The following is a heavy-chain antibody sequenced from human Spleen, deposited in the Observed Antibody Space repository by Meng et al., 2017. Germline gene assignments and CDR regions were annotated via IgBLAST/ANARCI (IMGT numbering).Heavy chain of an antibody. Sequence: QVQLQESGPGLVKPSQTLSLSCTVSGGSINSGDYYWSWIRQPPGKGLEWIGYIYYSGSTYYNPSLKNRVIISLDTSKSQFSLKLTSVTAADTAVYHCLRGSGGSVWGQWTLVTVSS. CDR3: LRGSGGSV. J-gene: IGHJ1*01. D-gene: IGHD3-10*01. CDR2: IYYSGST. V-gene: IGHV4-30-4*01. CDR1: GGSINSGDYY.